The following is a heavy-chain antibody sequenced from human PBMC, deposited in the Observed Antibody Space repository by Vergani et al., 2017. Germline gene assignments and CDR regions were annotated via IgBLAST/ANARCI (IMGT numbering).Heavy chain of an antibody. J-gene: IGHJ4*02. CDR1: GGTFSSYA. CDR2: IIPILGLA. Sequence: QVQLVQSGAEVKKPGSSVTVSCKASGGTFSSYAISWVRQAPGQGLEWMGRIIPILGLANYAQKFQGRVTITADKSTSTAYMELSSLRSEDTAVYYCAGGPAGAGGGRFYFDYWGQGTLVTVSS. CDR3: AGGPAGAGGGRFYFDY. D-gene: IGHD6-19*01. V-gene: IGHV1-69*04.